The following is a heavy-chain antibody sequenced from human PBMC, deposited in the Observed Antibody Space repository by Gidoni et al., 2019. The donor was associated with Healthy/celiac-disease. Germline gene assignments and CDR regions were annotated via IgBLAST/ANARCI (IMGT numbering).Heavy chain of an antibody. CDR2: ISPIFGTA. D-gene: IGHD5-12*01. J-gene: IGHJ4*01. CDR1: GGTFSSYA. Sequence: QVQLVQSGAEVKKPGSSVKVSCKASGGTFSSYAISWVRQAPGQGLEGMGGISPIFGTANYAQEFQGRCTITADESTSTAYMELSSLRSEDTAVYYCARESATATRFDYWGQGTLVTVSS. CDR3: ARESATATRFDY. V-gene: IGHV1-69*01.